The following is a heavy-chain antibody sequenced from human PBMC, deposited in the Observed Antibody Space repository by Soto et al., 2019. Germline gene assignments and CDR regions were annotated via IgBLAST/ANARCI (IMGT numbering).Heavy chain of an antibody. V-gene: IGHV3-21*01. D-gene: IGHD3-10*01. CDR2: ISSSSSYI. Sequence: EVQLVESGGGLVKPGGSLRLSCAASGFTFSSYSMNWVRQAPGKGLEWVSSISSSSSYIYYTDSVKGRFTISRDNTKNALYLQMNSLRAEDTAVYYCAGYLSSGGLPRLDYDYYGMDVWGQGTTVTVSS. J-gene: IGHJ6*02. CDR1: GFTFSSYS. CDR3: AGYLSSGGLPRLDYDYYGMDV.